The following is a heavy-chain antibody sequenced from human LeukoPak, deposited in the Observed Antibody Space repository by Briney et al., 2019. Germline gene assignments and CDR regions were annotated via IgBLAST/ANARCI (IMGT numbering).Heavy chain of an antibody. CDR3: ARDSRYYDFWSGYLDY. Sequence: SETLSLTCSVSSGFISNYYWSWIRQPAGKGLEWIGRISTSGNTNYSPSLKSRVTMSVDTPKNQFFLNLRSVTAADTAVYYCARDSRYYDFWSGYLDYWGQGALVTVSS. D-gene: IGHD3-3*01. CDR2: ISTSGNT. V-gene: IGHV4-4*07. J-gene: IGHJ4*02. CDR1: SGFISNYY.